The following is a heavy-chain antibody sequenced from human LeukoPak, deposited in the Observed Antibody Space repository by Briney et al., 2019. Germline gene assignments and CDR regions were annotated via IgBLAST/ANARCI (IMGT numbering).Heavy chain of an antibody. J-gene: IGHJ4*02. Sequence: SETLSLTCTVSGYSISSGYYWGWIRQPPGKGLEWIGSIYHSGSTYYNPSLKSRVTISVDTSKNQFSLKLSSVTAADTAVYYCARGRPLRYFDWPAKFDYWGQGTLVTVSS. V-gene: IGHV4-38-2*02. CDR3: ARGRPLRYFDWPAKFDY. CDR2: IYHSGST. CDR1: GYSISSGYY. D-gene: IGHD3-9*01.